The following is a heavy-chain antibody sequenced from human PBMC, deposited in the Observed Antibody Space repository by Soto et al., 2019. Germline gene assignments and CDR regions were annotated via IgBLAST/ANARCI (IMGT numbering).Heavy chain of an antibody. Sequence: KESGPVLVKPTETLTLTCTVSGFSLSNARMGVSWIRQPPGKALEWLAHIFSNDKKSYSTSLKSRLTISKDTSKSQVVLTMTNMDPVDTATYYCARIPGSGWPGYWYFDPWGRGTLVTVSS. D-gene: IGHD6-19*01. CDR1: GFSLSNARMG. CDR2: IFSNDKK. J-gene: IGHJ2*01. CDR3: ARIPGSGWPGYWYFDP. V-gene: IGHV2-26*01.